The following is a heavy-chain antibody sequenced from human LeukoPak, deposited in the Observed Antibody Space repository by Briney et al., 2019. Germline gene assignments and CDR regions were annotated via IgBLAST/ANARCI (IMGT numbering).Heavy chain of an antibody. V-gene: IGHV4-59*08. D-gene: IGHD2-21*02. CDR3: ARLSVTAIQGYYYYGMDV. CDR1: GGSISSYY. Sequence: PSETLSLTCTVSGGSISSYYWSWIRQPPGKGLEWIGYIYYSGSTNYNPSLKSRVTISVGTSKNQFSLKLSSVTAADTAVYYCARLSVTAIQGYYYYGMDVWGQGTTVTVSS. J-gene: IGHJ6*02. CDR2: IYYSGST.